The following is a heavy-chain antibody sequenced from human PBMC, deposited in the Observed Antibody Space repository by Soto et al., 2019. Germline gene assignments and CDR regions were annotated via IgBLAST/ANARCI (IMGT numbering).Heavy chain of an antibody. CDR2: IYHSGST. CDR1: GGSISSGGYS. J-gene: IGHJ6*02. Sequence: PSETLSLTCAVSGGSISSGGYSWSWIRQPPGKGLEWIGYIYHSGSTYYNPSLKSRVTISVDTSKNQFSLKLSSVTAADTAVYYCARDLVFGLTTVTTNGMDVWGQGTTVTVSS. CDR3: ARDLVFGLTTVTTNGMDV. D-gene: IGHD4-17*01. V-gene: IGHV4-30-2*01.